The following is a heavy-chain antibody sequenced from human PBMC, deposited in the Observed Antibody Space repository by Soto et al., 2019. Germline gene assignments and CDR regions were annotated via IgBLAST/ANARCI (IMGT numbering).Heavy chain of an antibody. CDR1: GGSISSSSYY. Sequence: SETLSLTCTVSGGSISSSSYYWGWIRQPPGKGLEWIGYIYYSGSTYYNPSLKSRVTISVDTSKNQFSLKLSSVTAADTAVYYCARLYYYDSSGVSMDVWGQGTTVTVS. J-gene: IGHJ6*02. V-gene: IGHV4-31*03. CDR2: IYYSGST. D-gene: IGHD3-22*01. CDR3: ARLYYYDSSGVSMDV.